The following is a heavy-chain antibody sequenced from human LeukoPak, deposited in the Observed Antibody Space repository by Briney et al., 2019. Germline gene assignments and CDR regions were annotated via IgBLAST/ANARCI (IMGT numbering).Heavy chain of an antibody. CDR3: ARDPPYCSSTSCLFDM. V-gene: IGHV3-30*03. D-gene: IGHD2-2*01. CDR1: GFTFSSYG. Sequence: GRSLRLSCAASGFTFSSYGMHWVRQAPGKGLEWVAVISYDGSNKYYADSVKGRFTISRDNSKNTLYLQMNSLRAEDTAVYYCARDPPYCSSTSCLFDMWGQGTMVTVSS. J-gene: IGHJ3*02. CDR2: ISYDGSNK.